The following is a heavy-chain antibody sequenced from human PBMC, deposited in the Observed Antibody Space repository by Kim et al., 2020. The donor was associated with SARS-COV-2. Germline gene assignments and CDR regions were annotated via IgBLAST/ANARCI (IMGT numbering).Heavy chain of an antibody. V-gene: IGHV3-30*04. CDR3: AKDLGGYGAFDF. Sequence: GGSLRLSCAASGFTFSRSAMHWVRQAPGKGLEWVAIISSDGSVKYYSDSVQGRFTISSDNSENMVYLQMNSLRPEDTALYYCAKDLGGYGAFDFWGQGT. J-gene: IGHJ3*01. D-gene: IGHD3-3*01. CDR2: ISSDGSVK. CDR1: GFTFSRSA.